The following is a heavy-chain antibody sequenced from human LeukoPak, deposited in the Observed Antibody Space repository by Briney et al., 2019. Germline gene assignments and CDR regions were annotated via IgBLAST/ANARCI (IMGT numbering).Heavy chain of an antibody. V-gene: IGHV3-30*02. CDR3: ARDMKAAAGIVDY. CDR1: GFTFSSYG. D-gene: IGHD6-13*01. Sequence: PGGSLRLSCAASGFTFSSYGMHWVRQAPGKGLEWVAFIRYDGSNKYYADSVKGRFTISRDNSKNTLYLQMNSLRAEDTAVYYCARDMKAAAGIVDYWGQGTLVTVSS. J-gene: IGHJ4*02. CDR2: IRYDGSNK.